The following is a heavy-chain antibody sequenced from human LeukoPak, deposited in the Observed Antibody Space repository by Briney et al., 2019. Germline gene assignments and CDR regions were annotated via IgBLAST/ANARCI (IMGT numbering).Heavy chain of an antibody. CDR3: AREGIQPWFDP. D-gene: IGHD5-18*01. V-gene: IGHV4-34*01. CDR2: INHSGST. Sequence: PSETLSLTCAVYGGSFSGYYWSWIRQPPGKGLEWIGEINHSGSTNYNPSLKSRVTISVDTSKNQFSLKLSSVTAADTAVYYCAREGIQPWFDPWGQGTLVTVSS. J-gene: IGHJ5*02. CDR1: GGSFSGYY.